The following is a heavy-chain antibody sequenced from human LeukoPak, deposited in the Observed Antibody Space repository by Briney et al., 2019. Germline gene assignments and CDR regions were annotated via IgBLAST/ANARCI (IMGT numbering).Heavy chain of an antibody. V-gene: IGHV3-33*01. Sequence: GGSLRLSCAASGFTFSSYGMHWVRQAPGKGLEWVAVIWYDGSNKYYADSVKGRFTISRDNSKNTLYLQMNSLRAEDTAVYYCARLWGSYSGYDSPSGHWYFDLWGRGTLVTVSS. D-gene: IGHD5-12*01. CDR3: ARLWGSYSGYDSPSGHWYFDL. CDR2: IWYDGSNK. J-gene: IGHJ2*01. CDR1: GFTFSSYG.